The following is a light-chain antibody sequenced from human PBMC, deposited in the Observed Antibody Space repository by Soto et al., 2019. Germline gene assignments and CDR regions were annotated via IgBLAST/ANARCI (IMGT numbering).Light chain of an antibody. CDR3: QQRSNWPRT. J-gene: IGKJ1*01. V-gene: IGKV3D-20*02. CDR1: QSVSSSY. Sequence: EIVLTQSPGTLSLSPGERATLSCRASQSVSSSYLAWYQQKPGQAPRLLIYGASSRPTGIPDRFSGGGSGTDFTLTISSLEPEDLAVYYCQQRSNWPRTFGQGTKVDIK. CDR2: GAS.